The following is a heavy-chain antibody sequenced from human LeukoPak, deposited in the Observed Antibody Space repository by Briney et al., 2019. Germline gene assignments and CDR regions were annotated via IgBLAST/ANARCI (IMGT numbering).Heavy chain of an antibody. J-gene: IGHJ4*02. Sequence: PGGSLRLSCAASGFIFSSHEMNWVRQAPGKGLEWVSYVSSSARTIYYADSVKGRFTISRDNAKNSLYLQMNSLRVEDTAVYYCARVRGGTGGDDYWGQGTLVTVSS. V-gene: IGHV3-48*03. CDR1: GFIFSSHE. D-gene: IGHD3-16*01. CDR2: VSSSARTI. CDR3: ARVRGGTGGDDY.